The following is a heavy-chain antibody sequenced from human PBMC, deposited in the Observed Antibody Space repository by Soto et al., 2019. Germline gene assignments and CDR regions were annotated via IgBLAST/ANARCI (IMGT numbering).Heavy chain of an antibody. J-gene: IGHJ4*02. CDR1: GGSISSGDYY. D-gene: IGHD5-18*01. V-gene: IGHV4-30-4*01. CDR2: IYYSGST. CDR3: ARVDTAMDGYFDY. Sequence: QVQLQESGPGLVKPSQTLSLTCTVSGGSISSGDYYWSWIRQPPGKGLEWIGYIYYSGSTYYNPSLKSRVTISVDTSKNQFSLKRSSVTAADTAVYYCARVDTAMDGYFDYWGQGTLVTVSS.